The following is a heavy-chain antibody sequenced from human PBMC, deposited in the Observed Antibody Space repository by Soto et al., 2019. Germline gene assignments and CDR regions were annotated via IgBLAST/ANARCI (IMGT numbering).Heavy chain of an antibody. J-gene: IGHJ5*02. Sequence: GASVKVSCKASGYTFTGYYMHWVRQAPGQGLEWMGWINPNSGGTNYAQKFQGRVTMTRDTSISTAYMELSRLRSDDTAVYYCARAGDYVSLRFDPWGQGTLVTVSS. D-gene: IGHD4-17*01. CDR2: INPNSGGT. CDR1: GYTFTGYY. CDR3: ARAGDYVSLRFDP. V-gene: IGHV1-2*02.